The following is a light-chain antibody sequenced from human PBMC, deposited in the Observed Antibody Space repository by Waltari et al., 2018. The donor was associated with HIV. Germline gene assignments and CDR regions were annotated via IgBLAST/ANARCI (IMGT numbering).Light chain of an antibody. CDR1: YSDVGSYNL. V-gene: IGLV2-23*01. Sequence: QSALTQPASVSGSPGQSITISCTGTYSDVGSYNLVSWFQHHPGKAPKLRVYGGKWRTSGGSHRFSGYKSGNTAALAIAGLQAEDEADYYCCSYSDLTPYVFGTGTKVTVL. CDR3: CSYSDLTPYV. J-gene: IGLJ1*01. CDR2: GGK.